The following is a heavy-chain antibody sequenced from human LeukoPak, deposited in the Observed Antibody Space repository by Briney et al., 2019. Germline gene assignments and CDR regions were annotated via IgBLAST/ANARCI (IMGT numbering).Heavy chain of an antibody. V-gene: IGHV3-21*01. CDR1: GFTFSSYS. CDR3: ARDLKPRYSDWLPQDY. Sequence: PGGSLRLSCAASGFTFSSYSMNWVRQAPGKGLEWVSSISSSSSYIYYADSVKGRFTISRDNAKNSLHLQMNSLRAEDTAVYYCARDLKPRYSDWLPQDYWGQGTLVTVSS. D-gene: IGHD3-9*01. J-gene: IGHJ4*02. CDR2: ISSSSSYI.